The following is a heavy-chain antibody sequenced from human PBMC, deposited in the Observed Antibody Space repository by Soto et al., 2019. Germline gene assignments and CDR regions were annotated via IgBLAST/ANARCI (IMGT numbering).Heavy chain of an antibody. J-gene: IGHJ4*02. D-gene: IGHD6-6*01. Sequence: ASVKVSCKASGGTFSSYAISWVRQAPGQGIEWMGGIIPIFGTANYAQKFQGRVTITADESTSTAYMELSSLRSEDTAVYYCAGRTEYSSSIRFWCQGTLGTGSA. CDR1: GGTFSSYA. V-gene: IGHV1-69*13. CDR3: AGRTEYSSSIRF. CDR2: IIPIFGTA.